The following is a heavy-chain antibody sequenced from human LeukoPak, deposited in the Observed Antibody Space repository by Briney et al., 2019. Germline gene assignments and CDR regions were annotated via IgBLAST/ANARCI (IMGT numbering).Heavy chain of an antibody. D-gene: IGHD3-22*01. J-gene: IGHJ4*02. CDR3: ARPPFYDSSGYHLDY. CDR2: INPNSGGT. Sequence: GASVKVSCEASGYTFTGYYMHWVRQAPGQGLEWMGGINPNSGGTNYAQKFQGRVTMTRDTSISTAYMELSRLRSDDTAVYYCARPPFYDSSGYHLDYWGQGTLVTVSS. CDR1: GYTFTGYY. V-gene: IGHV1-2*02.